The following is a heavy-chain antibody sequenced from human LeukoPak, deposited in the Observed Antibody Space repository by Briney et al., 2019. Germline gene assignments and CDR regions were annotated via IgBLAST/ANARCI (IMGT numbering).Heavy chain of an antibody. CDR2: INHSGST. V-gene: IGHV4-34*01. J-gene: IGHJ6*03. CDR1: GFTFSSYS. CDR3: ARVGRYCSSTSCLVSYYYYYMDV. D-gene: IGHD2-2*01. Sequence: GSLRLSCAASGFTFSSYSMNWVRQPPGKGLEWIGEINHSGSTNYNPSLKSRVTISVDTSKNQFSLKLSSVTAADTAVYYCARVGRYCSSTSCLVSYYYYYMDVWGKGTTVTVSS.